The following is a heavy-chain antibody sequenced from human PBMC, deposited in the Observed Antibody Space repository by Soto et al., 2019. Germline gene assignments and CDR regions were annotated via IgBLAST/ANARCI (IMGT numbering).Heavy chain of an antibody. D-gene: IGHD3-3*01. CDR2: IYYSGST. Sequence: SETLSLTCTVSGGSISSYYWSWIRQPPGKGLEWIGYIYYSGSTNYNPSLKSRVTISVDTSKNQFSLKLSSVTAADTAVYYCAGLYDFWSGYSSYYFDYWGQGTLVTVSS. V-gene: IGHV4-59*08. J-gene: IGHJ4*02. CDR3: AGLYDFWSGYSSYYFDY. CDR1: GGSISSYY.